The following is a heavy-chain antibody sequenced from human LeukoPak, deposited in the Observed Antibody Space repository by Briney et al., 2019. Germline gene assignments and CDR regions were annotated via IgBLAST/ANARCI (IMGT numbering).Heavy chain of an antibody. CDR2: INSDGSST. V-gene: IGHV3-74*01. Sequence: GGSLRLSCAASGFTFSGYLMHWVRQAPGKGLVWVSRINSDGSSTSYADSVKGRFTISRDNAKNTLYLQMNSLRAEDTAVYYCARVRSSGWYVYWGQGILVTVSS. CDR1: GFTFSGYL. D-gene: IGHD6-19*01. CDR3: ARVRSSGWYVY. J-gene: IGHJ4*02.